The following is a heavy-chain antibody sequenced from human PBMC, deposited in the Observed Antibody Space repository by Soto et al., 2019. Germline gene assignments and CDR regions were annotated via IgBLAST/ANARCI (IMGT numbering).Heavy chain of an antibody. Sequence: SSETLSLTCTVSGGSISSYYWSWIRQPPGKGLEWIGYIYYSGSTNYNPSLKSRVTISVDTSRNQFSLKLSSVTAADTAVHYCARGAYYYDSSGYYYGRSLTYYFDYWGQRTLVTVSS. V-gene: IGHV4-59*01. J-gene: IGHJ4*02. CDR3: ARGAYYYDSSGYYYGRSLTYYFDY. CDR1: GGSISSYY. CDR2: IYYSGST. D-gene: IGHD3-22*01.